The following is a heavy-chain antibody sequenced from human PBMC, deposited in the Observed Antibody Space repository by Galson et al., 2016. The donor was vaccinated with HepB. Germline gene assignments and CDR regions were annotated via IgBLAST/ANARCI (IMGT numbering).Heavy chain of an antibody. V-gene: IGHV4-39*01. CDR2: IYYSGST. CDR3: ASVKKTALYYDFWSGYSTSFDY. D-gene: IGHD3-3*01. CDR1: GGSISSRSYY. J-gene: IGHJ4*02. Sequence: ETLSLTCTVSGGSISSRSYYWGWIRQPPGKGLEWIGNIYYSGSTLYNPSLKSRLTISVDTSKNQFSLKLSSVTAADTAVYHCASVKKTALYYDFWSGYSTSFDYWGQGTLVTVSS.